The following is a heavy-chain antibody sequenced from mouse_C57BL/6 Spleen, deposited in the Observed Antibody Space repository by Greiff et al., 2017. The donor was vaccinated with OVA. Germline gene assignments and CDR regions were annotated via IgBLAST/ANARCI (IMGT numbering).Heavy chain of an antibody. J-gene: IGHJ4*01. CDR1: GYTFTDYE. CDR3: TRRDSNYAMDY. D-gene: IGHD2-5*01. Sequence: VNVVESGAELVRPGASVTLSCKASGYTFTDYEMHWVKQTPVHGLEWIGAIDPETGGTAYTQKFKGKAILTADKSSSTAYMELRSLTSEDSAVYYCTRRDSNYAMDYWGQGTSVTVSS. V-gene: IGHV1-15*01. CDR2: IDPETGGT.